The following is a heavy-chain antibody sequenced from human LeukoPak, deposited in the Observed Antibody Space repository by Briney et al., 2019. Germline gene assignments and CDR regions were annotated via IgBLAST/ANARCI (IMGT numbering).Heavy chain of an antibody. D-gene: IGHD4-17*01. Sequence: SETLSLTCTVSGDSINSLDLWSWVRQPPGKGLEWIGEMYLSGTTHSNPSVKSRVTISIDKSKNQFFLNLSSVTAADTAVYYCARVSYGDYTTFDYWGQGTLVTVSS. V-gene: IGHV4-4*02. CDR1: GDSINSLDL. J-gene: IGHJ4*02. CDR2: MYLSGTT. CDR3: ARVSYGDYTTFDY.